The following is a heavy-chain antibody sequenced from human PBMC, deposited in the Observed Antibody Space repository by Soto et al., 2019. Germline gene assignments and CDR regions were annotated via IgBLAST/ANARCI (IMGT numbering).Heavy chain of an antibody. CDR3: TRNPYYGDPGDWLNR. CDR1: GFTYSNYW. CDR2: LNTDGSDT. V-gene: IGHV3-7*01. Sequence: EVQLVESGGGLVQPGGSLRLSCAASGFTYSNYWMTWVRQAPGKGLEWVANLNTDGSDTYYVDSVKGRFTISRNNAHDTLSLQMNSMRAEDTAVYDCTRNPYYGDPGDWLNRWGQGTLVSVCS. J-gene: IGHJ5*02. D-gene: IGHD4-17*01.